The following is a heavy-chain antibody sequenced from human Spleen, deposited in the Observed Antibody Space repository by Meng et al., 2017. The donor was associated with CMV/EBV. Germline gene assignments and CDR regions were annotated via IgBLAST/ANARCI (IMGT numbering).Heavy chain of an antibody. V-gene: IGHV2-5*02. CDR1: FSLSTCCVG. CDR3: VHRGTMVRGVRNWFDP. J-gene: IGHJ5*02. Sequence: FSLSTCCVGVACLRQPPGKPLEWLAVIYWDDDTRYSPFLKRTLTITKDTSKNQVVLTMTNMDPVDTATFYCVHRGTMVRGVRNWFDPWGPGILVTVSS. D-gene: IGHD3-10*01. CDR2: IYWDDDT.